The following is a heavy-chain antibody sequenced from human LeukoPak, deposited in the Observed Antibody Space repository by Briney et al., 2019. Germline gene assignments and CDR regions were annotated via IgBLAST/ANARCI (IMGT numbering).Heavy chain of an antibody. CDR3: ARLIQVGYCSSTSCSPFDAFDI. D-gene: IGHD2-2*01. J-gene: IGHJ3*02. CDR1: GGSISSSSYY. V-gene: IGHV4-39*07. Sequence: SETLSLTCTVSGGSISSSSYYWGWIRQPPGKGLEWIGSIYYSGSTNYNPSLKSRVTISVDTSKNQFSLKLSSVTAADTAVYYCARLIQVGYCSSTSCSPFDAFDIWGQGTMVTVSS. CDR2: IYYSGST.